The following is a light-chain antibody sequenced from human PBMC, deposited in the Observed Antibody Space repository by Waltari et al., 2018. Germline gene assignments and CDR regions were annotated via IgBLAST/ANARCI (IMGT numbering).Light chain of an antibody. CDR3: QQYDNLPMYT. V-gene: IGKV1-33*01. CDR1: QDISNY. J-gene: IGKJ2*01. CDR2: DAS. Sequence: DIQMTLSPSSLSASVGDRVTITCQASQDISNYLNWYQQKPGKAPKLLIYDASNLETGVPSRFSGSGSGTDFTFTISSLQPEDIATYYCQQYDNLPMYTFGQGTKLEIK.